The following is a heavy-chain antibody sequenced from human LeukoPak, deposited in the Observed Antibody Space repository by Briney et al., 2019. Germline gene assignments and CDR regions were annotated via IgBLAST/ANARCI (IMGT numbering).Heavy chain of an antibody. CDR3: TTERGYRGSGSYYKAWFDP. Sequence: PGGSLRLSCAASGFTFSSYAMSWVRQAPGKGLEWVGRIKSKTDGGTTDYAAPVKGRFTISRDDSKNTLYLQMNSLKTEDTAVYYCTTERGYRGSGSYYKAWFDPWGQGTLVTVSS. CDR2: IKSKTDGGTT. D-gene: IGHD3-10*01. J-gene: IGHJ5*02. CDR1: GFTFSSYA. V-gene: IGHV3-15*01.